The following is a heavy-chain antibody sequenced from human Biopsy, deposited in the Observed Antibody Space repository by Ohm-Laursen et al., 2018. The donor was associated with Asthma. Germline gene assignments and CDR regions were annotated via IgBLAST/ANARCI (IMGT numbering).Heavy chain of an antibody. J-gene: IGHJ4*02. D-gene: IGHD5-18*01. Sequence: SLRLSCTAPGFTFSSYWMHWVRHVPGQGLVWVSHINSDGTAATYADSVKGRFTVSRDNAKNTLYLQMNSLRAEDTAVYFCTASFAYWGQGSLVPVSS. CDR2: INSDGTAA. V-gene: IGHV3-74*03. CDR1: GFTFSSYW. CDR3: TASFAY.